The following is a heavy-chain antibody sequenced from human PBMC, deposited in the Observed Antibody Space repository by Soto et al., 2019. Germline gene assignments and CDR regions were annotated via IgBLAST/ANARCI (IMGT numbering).Heavy chain of an antibody. CDR3: ASRGSGHTFDY. J-gene: IGHJ4*02. Sequence: QLELQESGPGLVKPSETLSLTCAVSGASISRTGFHWGWIRQPPGQGLEWIGSIYEAGTTFYNSSLLSRVTLSADTSTTHFSLQLASVTAADTAVYYCASRGSGHTFDYWGQGTLVTVSS. CDR1: GASISRTGFH. D-gene: IGHD3-10*01. CDR2: IYEAGTT. V-gene: IGHV4-39*02.